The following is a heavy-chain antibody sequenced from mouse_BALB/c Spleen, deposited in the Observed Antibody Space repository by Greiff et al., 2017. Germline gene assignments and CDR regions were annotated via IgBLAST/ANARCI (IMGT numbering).Heavy chain of an antibody. V-gene: IGHV1-7*01. CDR1: GYTFTSYW. Sequence: QVQLQQSGAELAKPGASVKMSCKASGYTFTSYWMHWVKQRPGQGLEWIGYINPSTGYTEYNQKFKDKATLTADKSSSTAYMQLSSLTSEDSAVYYCARSNYGYPRFAYWGQGTLVTVSA. D-gene: IGHD2-2*01. CDR3: ARSNYGYPRFAY. CDR2: INPSTGYT. J-gene: IGHJ3*01.